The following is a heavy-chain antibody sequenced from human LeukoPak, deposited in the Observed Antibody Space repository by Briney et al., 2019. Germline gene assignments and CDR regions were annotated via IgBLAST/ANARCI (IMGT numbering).Heavy chain of an antibody. D-gene: IGHD6-19*01. J-gene: IGHJ4*02. Sequence: GESLKISCKGSGSSFTSYWIAWVRQLPGKGLEWMGIIYPGDSAARYSPSFQGQVTISADKSISTAYLQWSSLKASDTAMYYCARRRAVAGVYYFDYWGQGTLVTVSS. CDR1: GSSFTSYW. V-gene: IGHV5-51*01. CDR3: ARRRAVAGVYYFDY. CDR2: IYPGDSAA.